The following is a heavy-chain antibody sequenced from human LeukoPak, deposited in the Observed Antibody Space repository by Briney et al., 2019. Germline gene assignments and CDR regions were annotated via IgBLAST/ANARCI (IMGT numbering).Heavy chain of an antibody. J-gene: IGHJ6*03. D-gene: IGHD1-1*01. CDR1: GGSISTYY. Sequence: SETLSLTCTVSGGSISTYYWGWIRQPAGKGLEWIGCIYTSGSTNYNPSLKSRVTMSVDTSKNQFSLKLSSVTAADTAVYYCARKSPGGYYYYMDVWGKGTTVTISS. V-gene: IGHV4-4*07. CDR3: ARKSPGGYYYYMDV. CDR2: IYTSGST.